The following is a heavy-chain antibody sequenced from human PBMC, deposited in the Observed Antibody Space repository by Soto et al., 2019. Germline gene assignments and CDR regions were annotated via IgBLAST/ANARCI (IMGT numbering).Heavy chain of an antibody. D-gene: IGHD3-10*01. CDR3: ASSLNYYGSGSPGYMDV. CDR1: GFTFSSYS. Sequence: GSLRLSCAASGFTFSSYSMNWVRQAPGKGLEWVSYISSSSSTIYYADSVKGRFTISRDNAKNSLYLQMNSLRAEDTAVYYCASSLNYYGSGSPGYMDVWGKGTTVTVSS. CDR2: ISSSSSTI. J-gene: IGHJ6*03. V-gene: IGHV3-48*01.